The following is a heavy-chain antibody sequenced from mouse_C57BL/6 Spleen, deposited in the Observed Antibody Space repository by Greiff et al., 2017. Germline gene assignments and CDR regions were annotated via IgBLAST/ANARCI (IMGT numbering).Heavy chain of an antibody. CDR2: IHPNSGST. V-gene: IGHV1-64*01. Sequence: QVQLQQPGAELVKPGASVKLSCKASGYTFTSYWMHWVKQRPGQGLEWIGMIHPNSGSTNYNEKFKSKATLTVDKSSSTAYMQLSSLTSEDSAVYYCARSDYYGSSPPYAMDYWGQGTSVTVSS. CDR1: GYTFTSYW. J-gene: IGHJ4*01. CDR3: ARSDYYGSSPPYAMDY. D-gene: IGHD1-1*01.